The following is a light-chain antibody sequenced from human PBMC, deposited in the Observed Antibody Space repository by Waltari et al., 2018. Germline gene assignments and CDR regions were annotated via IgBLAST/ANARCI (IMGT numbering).Light chain of an antibody. V-gene: IGKV1-16*01. CDR1: QAISNY. Sequence: DIQMTQSPSSLSASVGDRVTITCRASQAISNYLAWFQQQPGKAPKSLIYAAVSLQSGVPPRFSGSRSGTDVTLTISSLQPEDCATYYYQQYQSYPFTFGPGTKVDIK. CDR3: QQYQSYPFT. CDR2: AAV. J-gene: IGKJ3*01.